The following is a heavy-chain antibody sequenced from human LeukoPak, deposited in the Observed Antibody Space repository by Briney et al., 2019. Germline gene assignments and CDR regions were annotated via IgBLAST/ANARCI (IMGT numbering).Heavy chain of an antibody. CDR2: IIPIFGTA. J-gene: IGHJ6*03. CDR1: GYTFSRYY. V-gene: IGHV1-69*13. Sequence: ASVKVSCKASGYTFSRYYVHWVRQAAGQGLEGMGGIIPIFGTANYAQKFQGSVTITPDESTSTAYMELSSLRSEDTAVYYCARGPSRITIFGVVTQSGYMDVWGKGTTVTVSS. D-gene: IGHD3-3*01. CDR3: ARGPSRITIFGVVTQSGYMDV.